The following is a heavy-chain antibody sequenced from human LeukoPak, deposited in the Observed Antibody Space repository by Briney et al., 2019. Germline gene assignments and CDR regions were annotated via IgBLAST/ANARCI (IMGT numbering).Heavy chain of an antibody. D-gene: IGHD3-10*01. CDR1: GFTFRSHW. CDR3: AILRYGSGSRNNWFDP. CDR2: ISSSSSYI. J-gene: IGHJ5*02. Sequence: GGSLRLSCAASGFTFRSHWMHWVRQAPGKGLEWVSSISSSSSYIYYADSVKGRFTISRDNAKNSLYLQMNSLRAEDTAVYYCAILRYGSGSRNNWFDPWGQGTLVTVSS. V-gene: IGHV3-21*01.